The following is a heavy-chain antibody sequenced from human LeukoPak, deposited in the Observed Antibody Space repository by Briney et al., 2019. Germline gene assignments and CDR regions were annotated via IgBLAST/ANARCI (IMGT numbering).Heavy chain of an antibody. D-gene: IGHD3-3*01. CDR1: GGSISSYY. CDR3: ARHKGHVLRFLEWSDASDI. CDR2: IYYSGST. V-gene: IGHV4-59*08. Sequence: SETLSLTCTVSGGSISSYYWSWIRQPPGKGLEWIGYIYYSGSTNYNPSLKSRVTISVDTSKNQFSLKLSSVTAADTAVYYCARHKGHVLRFLEWSDASDIWGQGTMVTVSS. J-gene: IGHJ3*02.